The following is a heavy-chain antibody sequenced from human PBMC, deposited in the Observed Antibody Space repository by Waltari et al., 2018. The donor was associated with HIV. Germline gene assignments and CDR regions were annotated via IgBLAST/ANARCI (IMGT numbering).Heavy chain of an antibody. CDR1: GFTFSNAW. CDR2: IKSKTDGGTT. Sequence: EVQLVESGGGLVKPGGSLRLSCAASGFTFSNAWMSWVRQAPGKGLEWVGRIKSKTDGGTTVYAAPVKGRFTISRDDSKNTLYLQMNSLKTEDTAVYYCTTLVLLGVGMDVWGQGTTVTVSS. D-gene: IGHD3-10*01. V-gene: IGHV3-15*01. J-gene: IGHJ6*02. CDR3: TTLVLLGVGMDV.